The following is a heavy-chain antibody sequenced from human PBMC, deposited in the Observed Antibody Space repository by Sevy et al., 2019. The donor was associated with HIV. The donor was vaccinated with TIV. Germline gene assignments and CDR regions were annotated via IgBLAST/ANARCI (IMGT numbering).Heavy chain of an antibody. CDR3: STHAGIAAAGRVFDY. Sequence: GGSLRLSCAASGFTFSDHYMEWVRQAPGKGLEWVGRTRNKVDGYTTEYAASVKGRFTISRDDSGNSLYLQMNSLKTEDTAVYYCSTHAGIAAAGRVFDYWGQGALVTVSS. CDR1: GFTFSDHY. V-gene: IGHV3-72*01. J-gene: IGHJ4*02. CDR2: TRNKVDGYTT. D-gene: IGHD6-13*01.